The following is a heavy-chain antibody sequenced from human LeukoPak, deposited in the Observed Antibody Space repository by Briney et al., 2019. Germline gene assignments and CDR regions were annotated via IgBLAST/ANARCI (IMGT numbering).Heavy chain of an antibody. CDR1: RDSISRGSYY. CDR2: IYYSGST. V-gene: IGHV4-39*01. CDR3: ARQGWLRSVGEYYFDY. Sequence: SETLSLTCTVSRDSISRGSYYWGWIRQPPGKGLEWIGTIYYSGSTYYNPSLKSRVTISVDTSKNQFSLKLSSVTAADTAVYYCARQGWLRSVGEYYFDYWGQGTLVTVSS. D-gene: IGHD5-12*01. J-gene: IGHJ4*02.